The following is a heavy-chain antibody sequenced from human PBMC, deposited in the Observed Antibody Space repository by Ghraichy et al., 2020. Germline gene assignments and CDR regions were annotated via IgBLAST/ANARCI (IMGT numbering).Heavy chain of an antibody. D-gene: IGHD6-6*01. CDR1: GDSVSSNSAA. CDR2: TYYRSKWYN. Sequence: SQTLSLTCAISGDSVSSNSAAWNWIRQSPSRGLEWLGRTYYRSKWYNDYAVSVKSRITINPDTSKNQFSLQLNSVTPEDTAVYYCARGASIVARQIYYSAIDVWGLGTTVTVSS. CDR3: ARGASIVARQIYYSAIDV. J-gene: IGHJ6*02. V-gene: IGHV6-1*01.